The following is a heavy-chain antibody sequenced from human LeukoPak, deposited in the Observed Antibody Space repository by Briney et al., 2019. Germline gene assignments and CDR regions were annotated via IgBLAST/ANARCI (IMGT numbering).Heavy chain of an antibody. D-gene: IGHD6-13*01. Sequence: GGSLRLSCAASGFTSSGYWMHWVRRAPGKGLVWVSRINSDGSSTTYADSVKGRFTISRDNAKKSVYLQMNSLRAEDTAVYYCARLGIAAAGTVLSSYYYGMDVWGQGTTVTVSS. CDR2: INSDGSST. V-gene: IGHV3-74*01. CDR1: GFTSSGYW. CDR3: ARLGIAAAGTVLSSYYYGMDV. J-gene: IGHJ6*02.